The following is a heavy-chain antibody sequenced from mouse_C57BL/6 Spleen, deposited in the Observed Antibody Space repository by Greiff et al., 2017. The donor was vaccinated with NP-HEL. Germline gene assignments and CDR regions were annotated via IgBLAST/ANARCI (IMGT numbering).Heavy chain of an antibody. CDR3: ARGGGYDADFDV. J-gene: IGHJ1*03. Sequence: QVQLQQPGTELVKPGASVKLSCKASGYTFTSYWMHWVKQRPGQGLEWIGNINPSNGGTNYNEKFKSKATLTVDKSSRTADMQLSSLTSEDSAVYYCARGGGYDADFDVWGTGTTVTVSS. V-gene: IGHV1-53*01. CDR1: GYTFTSYW. CDR2: INPSNGGT. D-gene: IGHD2-2*01.